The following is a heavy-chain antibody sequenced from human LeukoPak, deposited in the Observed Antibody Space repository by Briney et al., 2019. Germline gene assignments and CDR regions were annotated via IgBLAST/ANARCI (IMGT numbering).Heavy chain of an antibody. CDR3: ARSFLGTAWRGGYFDY. V-gene: IGHV3-33*08. CDR2: IWYDGSNK. J-gene: IGHJ4*02. Sequence: PGGSLRLSCAASGFTFSSYAMHWVRQAPGKGLEWVAVIWYDGSNKYYADSVKGRFTISRDNSKNTLYLQMNSLRAEDTAVYYCARSFLGTAWRGGYFDYWGQGTLVTVSS. CDR1: GFTFSSYA. D-gene: IGHD1-1*01.